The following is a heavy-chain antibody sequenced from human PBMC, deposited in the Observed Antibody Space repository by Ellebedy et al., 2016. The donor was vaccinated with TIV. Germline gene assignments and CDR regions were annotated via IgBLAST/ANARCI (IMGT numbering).Heavy chain of an antibody. D-gene: IGHD3-22*01. CDR2: ISAYNGNT. Sequence: ASVKVSCXASGYTFTSYGISWVRQAPGQGLEWMGWISAYNGNTNYAQKLQGRVTMTTDTSTSTAYMELRSLRSDDTAVYYCAGRGDYYDSSGMDYWGQGTLVTVSS. CDR3: AGRGDYYDSSGMDY. J-gene: IGHJ4*02. V-gene: IGHV1-18*01. CDR1: GYTFTSYG.